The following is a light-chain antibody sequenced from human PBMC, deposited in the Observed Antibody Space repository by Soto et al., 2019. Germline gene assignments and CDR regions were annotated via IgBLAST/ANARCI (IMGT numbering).Light chain of an antibody. V-gene: IGKV1-9*01. CDR1: QGITNY. Sequence: IQFTHAPSSLSESVGDRVTITCRASQGITNYLAWYQQKPGKAPKLLISAASTLQSGVPSRFSGSGSGTDFTLTISSLQPEDSATYYCQQLNEYPITFGQGTRLEIK. CDR2: AAS. CDR3: QQLNEYPIT. J-gene: IGKJ5*01.